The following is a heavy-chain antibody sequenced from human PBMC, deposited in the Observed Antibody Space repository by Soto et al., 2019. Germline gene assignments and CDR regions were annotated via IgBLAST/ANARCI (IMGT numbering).Heavy chain of an antibody. D-gene: IGHD6-19*01. V-gene: IGHV3-30-3*01. CDR3: AREASRYSSGWYDY. CDR1: GFTFSSYA. CDR2: ISSDGSNK. J-gene: IGHJ4*02. Sequence: QVQLVESGGGVVQPGRSLRLSCAASGFTFSSYAMHWVRQAPGKGLEWVAVISSDGSNKYYAASGKGRFTLSRDNSKNTLYLQMNSLRAEDTAVYYCAREASRYSSGWYDYWGQGTLVTFSS.